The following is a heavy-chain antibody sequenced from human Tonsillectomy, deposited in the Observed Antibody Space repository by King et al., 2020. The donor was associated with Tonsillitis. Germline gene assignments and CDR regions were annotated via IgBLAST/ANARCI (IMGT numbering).Heavy chain of an antibody. D-gene: IGHD3-3*01. J-gene: IGHJ6*03. CDR1: GFTFSSYS. V-gene: IGHV3-48*01. CDR3: ARDRLTISGDYYMDV. CDR2: ISSSVSTI. Sequence: DVQLVESGGGLVQPGVSLRLSCAASGFTFSSYSMNWVRQAPGKGLEWVSFISSSVSTIYYADSVKGRFTLSRDNAKNSLYLQMNSLRAEDTAVYYCARDRLTISGDYYMDVWGRGTTVTVSS.